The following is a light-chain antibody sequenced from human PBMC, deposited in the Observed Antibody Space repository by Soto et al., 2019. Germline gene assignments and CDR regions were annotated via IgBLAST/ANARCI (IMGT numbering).Light chain of an antibody. J-gene: IGKJ1*01. V-gene: IGKV1-5*03. Sequence: DFQMTQSPSTLSASVGDRVTITCRASQNLNSWLAWYQQIPGKAPKLLIYKASILESGVPSRFSGSGSGTEFTLTINSLQPDDFAIYYCQQYNSYSSGTFGQGTKVEIK. CDR1: QNLNSW. CDR2: KAS. CDR3: QQYNSYSSGT.